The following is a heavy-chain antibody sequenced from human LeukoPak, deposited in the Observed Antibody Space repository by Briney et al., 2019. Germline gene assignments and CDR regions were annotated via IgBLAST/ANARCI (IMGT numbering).Heavy chain of an antibody. V-gene: IGHV3-53*01. CDR3: GRDVGP. J-gene: IGHJ5*02. Sequence: GGSLRLSCAASGFTFGSYAMSWVRQAPGKGLEWVSVIYSGGTTYYANSVKGRFTISRDSSKNTMYLQMNSLRVEDTAMYYCGRDVGPWGQGTLVTVSS. CDR2: IYSGGTT. CDR1: GFTFGSYA.